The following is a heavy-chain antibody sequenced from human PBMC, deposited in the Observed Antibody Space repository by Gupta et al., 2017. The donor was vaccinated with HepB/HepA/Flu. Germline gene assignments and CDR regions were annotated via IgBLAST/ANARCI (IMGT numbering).Heavy chain of an antibody. Sequence: QALLQESGAGLVKPSETLSLTCSVSAGSLSSYFWIWIRKPPGKGLEWIGYVYHSGYTSYDPSRRRRFTISVETNKNQFSLKLASVTAADTARYCSGRHAPADTDAFDIWGLGALVTVSS. V-gene: IGHV4-59*08. CDR3: GRHAPADTDAFDI. CDR2: VYHSGYT. D-gene: IGHD5-18*01. CDR1: AGSLSSYF. J-gene: IGHJ3*02.